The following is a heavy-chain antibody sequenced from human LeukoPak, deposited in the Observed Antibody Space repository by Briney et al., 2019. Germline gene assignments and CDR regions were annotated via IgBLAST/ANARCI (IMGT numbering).Heavy chain of an antibody. V-gene: IGHV4-59*01. CDR2: IYYSGNT. J-gene: IGHJ4*02. CDR1: GGSISPYY. Sequence: PSETLSLTCTVSGGSISPYYWSWIRQPPGKGLEWLGYIYYSGNTDYNPSLKSRVAISVDTSKNQFSLKLSSVTAADTAVYYCARSTGTTMFIDSWGQGTLVTVSS. CDR3: ARSTGTTMFIDS. D-gene: IGHD3-10*02.